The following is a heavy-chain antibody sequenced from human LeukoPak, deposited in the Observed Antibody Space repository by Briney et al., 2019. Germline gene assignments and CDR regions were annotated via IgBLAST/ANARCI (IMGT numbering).Heavy chain of an antibody. CDR2: IIPIFGTA. CDR1: GGTFSSYA. CDR3: ARGEGTVEGFDP. V-gene: IGHV1-69*13. Sequence: ASVKVSCKASGGTFSSYAISWVRQAPGQGLEWMGGIIPIFGTANYAQKFQGRVTITADESTSTAYMELSSLRSEDTAVYYCARGEGTVEGFDPWGQGTLVTVSS. J-gene: IGHJ5*02. D-gene: IGHD5-24*01.